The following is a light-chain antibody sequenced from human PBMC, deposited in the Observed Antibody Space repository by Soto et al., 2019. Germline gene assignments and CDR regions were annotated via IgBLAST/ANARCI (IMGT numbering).Light chain of an antibody. J-gene: IGLJ2*01. CDR1: SSDVGGYNL. V-gene: IGLV2-23*03. CDR3: CSFAGGATFV. Sequence: QSALTQPASVSGSPGQSITISCTRTSSDVGGYNLVSWYQHHPGKAPKLIIYEGNKRPSGVSDRFSGSKSGNTASLTISALQAEDEADYSCCSFAGGATFVFGGGTKVTVL. CDR2: EGN.